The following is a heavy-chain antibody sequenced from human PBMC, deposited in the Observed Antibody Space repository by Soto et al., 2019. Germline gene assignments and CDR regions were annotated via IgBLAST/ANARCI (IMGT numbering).Heavy chain of an antibody. D-gene: IGHD3-10*01. CDR2: ISHDGTAK. CDR3: ARDWSQITDYSANS. CDR1: GFTVNNFG. Sequence: GGSLRLSCAASGFTVNNFGMHWVRQAPGKGPEWVAMISHDGTAKYYADSVKGRFTISRDNSKNTLYLQMNNLRIEDTAVYYCARDWSQITDYSANSWGHGTLVTVSS. V-gene: IGHV3-30*03. J-gene: IGHJ5*01.